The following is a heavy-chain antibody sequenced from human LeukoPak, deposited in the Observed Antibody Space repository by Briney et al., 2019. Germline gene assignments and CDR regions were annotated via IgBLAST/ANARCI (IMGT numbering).Heavy chain of an antibody. CDR3: ARQRGALASTGIDY. J-gene: IGHJ4*02. D-gene: IGHD6-19*01. CDR2: IYYSGST. CDR1: GGSISSYY. Sequence: SETLSLTCTVSGGSISSYYWSWIRQPPGKGLEWIGYIYYSGSTNYNSSLKSRVTFSVDTSKNQFSLKLTSVTAADTAVYYCARQRGALASTGIDYWGQGTLVTVSS. V-gene: IGHV4-59*08.